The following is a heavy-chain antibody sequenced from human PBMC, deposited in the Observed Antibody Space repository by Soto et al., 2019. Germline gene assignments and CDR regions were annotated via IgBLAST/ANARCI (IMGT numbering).Heavy chain of an antibody. V-gene: IGHV3-74*01. CDR3: ARDQRRLWCGNDYDMDV. CDR1: GFTFSSYG. J-gene: IGHJ6*02. D-gene: IGHD3-10*01. CDR2: INSDGSST. Sequence: PGGYLRLSCAASGFTFSSYGMHWVRQAPGKGLVWVSRINSDGSSTSYADSVKGRFTISSDSAKNTLYLQMNSLRAEDAALYYGARDQRRLWCGNDYDMDVWGQGATVTVAS.